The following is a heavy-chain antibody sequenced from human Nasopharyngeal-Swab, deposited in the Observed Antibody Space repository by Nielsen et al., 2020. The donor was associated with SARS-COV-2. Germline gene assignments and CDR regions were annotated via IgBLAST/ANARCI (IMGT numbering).Heavy chain of an antibody. CDR3: ARERQLPQYYYYYYYMDV. J-gene: IGHJ6*03. V-gene: IGHV4-34*01. CDR2: INHSGST. CDR1: GWSFSGYY. Sequence: SETLSLTCAVYGWSFSGYYWSWIRQPPGKGLEWIGEINHSGSTNYNPSLKSRVTISVDTSKNQFSLKLSSVTAADTAVYYCARERQLPQYYYYYYYMDVWGKGTTVTVSS. D-gene: IGHD2-2*01.